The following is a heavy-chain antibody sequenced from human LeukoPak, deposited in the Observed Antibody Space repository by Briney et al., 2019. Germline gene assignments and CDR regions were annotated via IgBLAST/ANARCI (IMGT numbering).Heavy chain of an antibody. J-gene: IGHJ4*02. D-gene: IGHD3-10*01. V-gene: IGHV4-34*01. CDR3: ARRKGPGSYYPPDY. CDR1: GGSFSGYY. CDR2: INHSGST. Sequence: PSETLSLTCAVYGGSFSGYYWSWIRQPPGKGLEWIGEINHSGSTNYNPSLKSRVTISVDTSKNQFSLKLSSVTAADTAVYYCARRKGPGSYYPPDYWGQGALVTVSS.